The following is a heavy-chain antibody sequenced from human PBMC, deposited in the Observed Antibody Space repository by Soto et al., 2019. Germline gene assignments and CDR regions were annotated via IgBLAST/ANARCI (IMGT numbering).Heavy chain of an antibody. Sequence: GASVKVSCKASGYTFTSYDINWLRQATGQGLEWMGWMDPNSGNTGYAQKFQGRVTMTRNTSISTAYMELSSLRSEDTAVYYCARGAGYCSGGSCPRFDYWGQGTLVTVSS. CDR2: MDPNSGNT. CDR3: ARGAGYCSGGSCPRFDY. V-gene: IGHV1-8*01. CDR1: GYTFTSYD. J-gene: IGHJ4*02. D-gene: IGHD2-15*01.